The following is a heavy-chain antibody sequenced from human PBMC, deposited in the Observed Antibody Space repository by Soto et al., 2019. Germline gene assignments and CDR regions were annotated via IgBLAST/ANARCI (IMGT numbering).Heavy chain of an antibody. CDR1: GGSISSYY. CDR3: ARDIGYVYYGSGAYMDV. Sequence: SETLSLTCTVSGGSISSYYWSWIRQPPGKGLEWIGYIYYSGSTNYNPSLKSRVTISVDTSKNQFSLKLSSVTAADTAVYYCARDIGYVYYGSGAYMDVWGKGTTVTVSS. CDR2: IYYSGST. J-gene: IGHJ6*03. V-gene: IGHV4-59*01. D-gene: IGHD3-10*01.